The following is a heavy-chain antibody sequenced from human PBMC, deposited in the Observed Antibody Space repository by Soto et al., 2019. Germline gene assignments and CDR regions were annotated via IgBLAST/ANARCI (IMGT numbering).Heavy chain of an antibody. Sequence: GSLRSSSSSSGLPFSNYALSWVRQAPGKGLEWVSTISGSDGKTFYADAVKGRFSISRDTSQNTLYLQMNSLRADDTAIYYCARWTYLDDWGQGNRATAPQ. CDR1: GLPFSNYA. D-gene: IGHD2-15*01. CDR2: ISGSDGKT. V-gene: IGHV3-23*01. J-gene: IGHJ4*02. CDR3: ARWTYLDD.